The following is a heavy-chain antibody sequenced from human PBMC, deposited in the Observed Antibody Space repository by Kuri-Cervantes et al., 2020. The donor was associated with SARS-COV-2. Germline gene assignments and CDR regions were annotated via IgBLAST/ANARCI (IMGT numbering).Heavy chain of an antibody. CDR3: AKDRVGVQDF. J-gene: IGHJ4*02. Sequence: GESLKISCAASGFNFSRTDMHWVRQAPGKGLEWVALISHDGKNKKCIATGKGRFTISRDNSQNTLYLHMKSLRSEDKAMYYCAKDRVGVQDFWGQGTLVTDSS. V-gene: IGHV3-30*18. CDR1: GFNFSRTD. CDR2: ISHDGKNK. D-gene: IGHD2-21*01.